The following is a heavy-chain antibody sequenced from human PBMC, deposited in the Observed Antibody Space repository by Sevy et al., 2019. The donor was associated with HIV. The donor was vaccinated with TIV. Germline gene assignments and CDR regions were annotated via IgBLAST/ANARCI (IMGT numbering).Heavy chain of an antibody. CDR3: AKDIGLVGGGGIYY. CDR1: GFTFDDYA. Sequence: GGSLRLSCAASGFTFDDYAMHWVRQAPGKGLEWVSGINWNSGTTGYADSVKGRFTISRDNAKNSLYLQMNSLRPEDTALYYCAKDIGLVGGGGIYYWGQGTLVTVSS. D-gene: IGHD1-26*01. CDR2: INWNSGTT. V-gene: IGHV3-9*01. J-gene: IGHJ4*02.